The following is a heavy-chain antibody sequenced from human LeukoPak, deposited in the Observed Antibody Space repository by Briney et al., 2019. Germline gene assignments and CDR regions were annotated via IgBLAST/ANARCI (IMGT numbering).Heavy chain of an antibody. CDR3: ARVGGDILTGYYYGMDA. D-gene: IGHD3-9*01. J-gene: IGHJ6*02. Sequence: SETLSLTCTVSGGSISSYYWSWIRQPPGKGLEWIGYIYYSGSTNYNPSLKSRVTISVDTSKNQFSLKLSSVTAADTAVYYCARVGGDILTGYYYGMDAWGQGTTVTVSS. CDR1: GGSISSYY. CDR2: IYYSGST. V-gene: IGHV4-59*01.